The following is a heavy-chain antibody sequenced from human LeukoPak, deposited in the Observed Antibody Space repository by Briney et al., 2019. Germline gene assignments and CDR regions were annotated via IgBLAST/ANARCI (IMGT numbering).Heavy chain of an antibody. CDR1: GFTFSNFE. J-gene: IGHJ4*02. Sequence: GGSLRLSCAASGFTFSNFEMNWVRQAPGKGLEWVSYISGSGASIYYADSVKGRFTTSRDNAKNSLYLQMNSLRAEDTAVYYCARVYEYGTFDYWGQGTLVTVSS. CDR2: ISGSGASI. V-gene: IGHV3-48*03. CDR3: ARVYEYGTFDY. D-gene: IGHD3-16*01.